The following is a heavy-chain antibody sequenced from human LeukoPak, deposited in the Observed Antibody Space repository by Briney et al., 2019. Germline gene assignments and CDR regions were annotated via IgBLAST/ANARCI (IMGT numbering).Heavy chain of an antibody. CDR2: IKSKTDGGTT. Sequence: GGSLRLSCAASGFTFSNAWMSWVRQAPGKGLEWVGRIKSKTDGGTTDYAAPLKGRFTISRDDSKNTLYLQMNSLKTADTAVYYCTTAPIMITFGGVIVYFDYWGQGTLVTVSS. V-gene: IGHV3-15*01. J-gene: IGHJ4*02. CDR1: GFTFSNAW. D-gene: IGHD3-16*02. CDR3: TTAPIMITFGGVIVYFDY.